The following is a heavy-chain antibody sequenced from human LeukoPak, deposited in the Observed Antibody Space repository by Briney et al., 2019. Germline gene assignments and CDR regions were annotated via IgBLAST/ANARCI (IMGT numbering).Heavy chain of an antibody. CDR2: IYYSGST. V-gene: IGHV4-39*01. J-gene: IGHJ5*02. CDR1: GGSFSSSSYY. CDR3: ARQIHWFDP. Sequence: SETLSLTCAVYGGSFSSSSYYWGWIRQPPGKGLEWIGSIYYSGSTYYNPSLKSRVTISVDTSKNQFSLKLSSVTAADTAVYYCARQIHWFDPWGQGTLVTVSS.